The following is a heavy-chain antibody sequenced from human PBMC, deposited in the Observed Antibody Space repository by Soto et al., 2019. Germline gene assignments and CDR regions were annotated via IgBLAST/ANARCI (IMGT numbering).Heavy chain of an antibody. CDR2: INPSGGST. CDR3: ARDLREYCSGGSCYSRLGWFDP. J-gene: IGHJ5*02. Sequence: QVQLVQSGAEVKKPGASVKVSCKASGYTFTSYYMHWVRQAPGQGLEWMGIINPSGGSTSYAQKFQGRVTMTRDTFPSTVYMELSSLRSEDTAVYYCARDLREYCSGGSCYSRLGWFDPWGQGTLVTVSS. CDR1: GYTFTSYY. V-gene: IGHV1-46*01. D-gene: IGHD2-15*01.